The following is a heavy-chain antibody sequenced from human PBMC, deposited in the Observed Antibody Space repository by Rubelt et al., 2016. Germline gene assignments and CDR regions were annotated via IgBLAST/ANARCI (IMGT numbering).Heavy chain of an antibody. D-gene: IGHD4-17*01. J-gene: IGHJ2*01. CDR1: GGSISRYY. CDR3: ARDRYDSGDYAAPYWYFDL. V-gene: IGHV4-59*01. CDR2: IYYSGST. Sequence: GLVKPSETLSLTCTVSGGSISRYYWSWIRQPPGKGLEWIGYIYYSGSTNYNPSLKSRVTISIDTSKNQFSLKVRAVTAADTAVYYCARDRYDSGDYAAPYWYFDLWGRGTLVTVSS.